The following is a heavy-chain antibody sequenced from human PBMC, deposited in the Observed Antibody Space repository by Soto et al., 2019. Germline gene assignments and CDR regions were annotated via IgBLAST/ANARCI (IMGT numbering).Heavy chain of an antibody. D-gene: IGHD2-15*01. CDR2: INRDGSST. CDR3: ARNIRDY. Sequence: EVQLVQSGGGLVQPGGSLRVSCAASGFTFSTYWMHWVRQAPGKGLVWVSRINRDGSSTAYADSVKGRFTVSRDNAKNTLYLEMKSLRAEDTAVYYCARNIRDYWGQGTLVTVSS. CDR1: GFTFSTYW. V-gene: IGHV3-74*03. J-gene: IGHJ4*02.